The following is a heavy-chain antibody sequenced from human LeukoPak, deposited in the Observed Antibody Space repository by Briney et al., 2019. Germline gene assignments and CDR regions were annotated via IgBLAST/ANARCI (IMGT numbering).Heavy chain of an antibody. CDR3: ARRPSPFDSSGYYHLVD. D-gene: IGHD3-22*01. Sequence: GGSLRLSCAASGFSFISYAMYWVRQAPGKGLEWVALISYEGSNKYYADSVKGRFTISRDNSKNTLHLQMNSLRAEDTAVYYCARRPSPFDSSGYYHLVDWGQGTLVTVSS. CDR1: GFSFISYA. V-gene: IGHV3-30*04. J-gene: IGHJ4*02. CDR2: ISYEGSNK.